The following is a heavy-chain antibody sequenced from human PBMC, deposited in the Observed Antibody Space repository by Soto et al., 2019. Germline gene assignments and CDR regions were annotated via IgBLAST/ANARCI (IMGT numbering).Heavy chain of an antibody. CDR2: INYDGSST. V-gene: IGHV3-74*01. D-gene: IGHD6-19*01. CDR1: GFTFTTYW. Sequence: GGSLRLSCSAPGFTFTTYWMHWVRPAPGKGLVWVSRINYDGSSTNYADSVKARFTISRDNAKNTLYLQMNSLRAEDTAVYYCARASSGWNYFDYWGQGTPVTVSS. J-gene: IGHJ4*02. CDR3: ARASSGWNYFDY.